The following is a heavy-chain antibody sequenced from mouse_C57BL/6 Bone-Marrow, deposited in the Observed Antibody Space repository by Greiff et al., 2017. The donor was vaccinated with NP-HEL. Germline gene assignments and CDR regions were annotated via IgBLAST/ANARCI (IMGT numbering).Heavy chain of an antibody. CDR1: GYTFTSYG. J-gene: IGHJ3*01. V-gene: IGHV1-81*01. D-gene: IGHD1-1*01. CDR2: IYPRSGNT. CDR3: ARMGYYYGSSFPWFAY. Sequence: QVQLKESGAELARPGASVKLSCKASGYTFTSYGISWVKQRTGQGLEWIGEIYPRSGNTYYNEKFKGKATLTADKSSSTAYMELRSLTSEDSAVYFCARMGYYYGSSFPWFAYWGQGTLVTVSA.